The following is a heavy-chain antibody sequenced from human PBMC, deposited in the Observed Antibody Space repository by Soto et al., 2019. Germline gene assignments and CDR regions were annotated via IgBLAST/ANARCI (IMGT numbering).Heavy chain of an antibody. CDR3: ARETWYSSSWYNYYGMDV. J-gene: IGHJ6*02. CDR2: IYPGDSDT. V-gene: IGHV5-51*01. D-gene: IGHD6-13*01. Sequence: PGESLKISCKGSGYSFTSYWIGWVRQMPGKGLEWMGIIYPGDSDTRYSPSFQGQVTISADKSISTAYLQWSSLKASDTAMYYCARETWYSSSWYNYYGMDVWGQGTTVTVSS. CDR1: GYSFTSYW.